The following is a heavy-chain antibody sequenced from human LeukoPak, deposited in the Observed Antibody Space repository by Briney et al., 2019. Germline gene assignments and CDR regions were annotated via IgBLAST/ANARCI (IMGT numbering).Heavy chain of an antibody. CDR1: GGSISSGGYY. Sequence: SQTLSLTCTVSGGSISSGGYYWSWIRQHPGKGLEWIGYIYYSGSTYYNPSLKGRVTISVDTSKNQFSLKLSSVTAADTAVYYCARAPGYCSGGSCYTPPAEYFQHWGQGTLVTVSS. CDR2: IYYSGST. V-gene: IGHV4-31*03. D-gene: IGHD2-15*01. J-gene: IGHJ1*01. CDR3: ARAPGYCSGGSCYTPPAEYFQH.